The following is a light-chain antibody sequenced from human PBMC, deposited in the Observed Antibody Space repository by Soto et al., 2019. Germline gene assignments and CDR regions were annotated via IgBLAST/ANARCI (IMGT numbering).Light chain of an antibody. Sequence: DIQMTQSPSSLSASVGDRVTITCRASQSISSYLNWYQQKVGKAPKLLIYAASSLQSGVPSRFSGSGSGTDFTLTISSLQSEDFATHYCQQTYSTLWTFGQGTKVEIK. CDR3: QQTYSTLWT. V-gene: IGKV1-39*01. CDR1: QSISSY. CDR2: AAS. J-gene: IGKJ1*01.